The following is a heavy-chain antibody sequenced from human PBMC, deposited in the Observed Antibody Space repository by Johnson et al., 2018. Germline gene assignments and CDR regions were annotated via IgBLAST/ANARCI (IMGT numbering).Heavy chain of an antibody. CDR1: GFTFSSYA. CDR2: ISGDGGYT. CDR3: AKVNEYLDSSGYSEGTFDI. J-gene: IGHJ3*02. D-gene: IGHD3-22*01. Sequence: VQLVQSGGGLVQPGGSLRLSCAASGFTFSSYAMSWVRQAPGKGLEWVSTISGDGGYTYYADSVKGRFTISRDNSKNSLSLHLDSLGAEDTAVYYCAKVNEYLDSSGYSEGTFDIWGQGTMVTVSS. V-gene: IGHV3-23*04.